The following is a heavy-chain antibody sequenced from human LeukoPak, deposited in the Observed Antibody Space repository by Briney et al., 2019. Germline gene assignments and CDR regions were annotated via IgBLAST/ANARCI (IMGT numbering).Heavy chain of an antibody. CDR2: IKQDGSEK. V-gene: IGHV3-7*01. D-gene: IGHD4-17*01. CDR1: GFTFSSYW. J-gene: IGHJ4*02. Sequence: GVSLRLSCAASGFTFSSYWMSWVRQAPGKGLEWVANIKQDGSEKYYVDSVKGRFTISRDNAKNSLYLQMNSLRAEDTAVYYCARDPATTVTTYAYWGQGTLVTVSS. CDR3: ARDPATTVTTYAY.